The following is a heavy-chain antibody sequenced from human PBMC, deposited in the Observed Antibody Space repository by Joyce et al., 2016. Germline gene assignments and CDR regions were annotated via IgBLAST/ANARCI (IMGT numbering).Heavy chain of an antibody. V-gene: IGHV3-21*01. Sequence: EVPLVESGGGLVKPGGSLRLSCAAAGFPFSSYFMAWVRQAPGKGLELVSYITGTTTAIQYADSVKGRFIISRDNAKNSLYLQMNSLRAEDTAVYYCARDRGVGVKGFDYWGQGNLVTVSS. J-gene: IGHJ4*02. D-gene: IGHD1-26*01. CDR2: ITGTTTAI. CDR3: ARDRGVGVKGFDY. CDR1: GFPFSSYF.